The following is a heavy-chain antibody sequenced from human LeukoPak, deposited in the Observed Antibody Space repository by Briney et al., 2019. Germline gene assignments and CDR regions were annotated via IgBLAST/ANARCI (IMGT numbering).Heavy chain of an antibody. Sequence: PGGSLRLSCAASGFIFSTYSMNWVRQAPGKGLEWVSSISSSDIYIYYANSVKGRFTISRDNAKNSLYLQMNSLRAEDTAVYYCARGPRANHFNWFDPWGQGTLVTVSS. V-gene: IGHV3-21*01. CDR3: ARGPRANHFNWFDP. D-gene: IGHD1-26*01. CDR2: ISSSDIYI. CDR1: GFIFSTYS. J-gene: IGHJ5*02.